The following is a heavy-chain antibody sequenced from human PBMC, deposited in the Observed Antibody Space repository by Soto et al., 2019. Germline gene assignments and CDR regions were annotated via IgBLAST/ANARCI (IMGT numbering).Heavy chain of an antibody. J-gene: IGHJ4*02. Sequence: QVQLVEYGGGVVQPGRSLRLSCAASGFTFSSYAMHWVRQAPGKGLEWVAVISYDGSNKYYADSVKGRFTISRDNSKNTLYLQMNSLRAEDTAVYYCARDSGYSYDFFDYWGQGTLVTVSS. CDR2: ISYDGSNK. D-gene: IGHD5-18*01. CDR1: GFTFSSYA. V-gene: IGHV3-30-3*01. CDR3: ARDSGYSYDFFDY.